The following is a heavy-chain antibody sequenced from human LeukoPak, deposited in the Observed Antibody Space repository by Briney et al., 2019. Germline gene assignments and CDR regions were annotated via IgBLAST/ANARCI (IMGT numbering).Heavy chain of an antibody. CDR2: IDHSGST. V-gene: IGHV4-34*01. CDR3: ARGSPRVAGLSKDWYFDL. D-gene: IGHD6-19*01. Sequence: SETLSLTCAVYGGSFSGYYWSWIRQPPGKGLEWIGEIDHSGSTNYNPSLKSRVTISVDTSKNQFSLKLSSVTAADTAVYYCARGSPRVAGLSKDWYFDLWGRGTLVTVSS. J-gene: IGHJ2*01. CDR1: GGSFSGYY.